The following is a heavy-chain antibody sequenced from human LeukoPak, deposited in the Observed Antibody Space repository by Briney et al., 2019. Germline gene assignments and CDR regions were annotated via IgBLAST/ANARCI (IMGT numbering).Heavy chain of an antibody. CDR1: GYTFTSYY. V-gene: IGHV1-46*01. D-gene: IGHD3-16*02. CDR2: IDPSGGST. J-gene: IGHJ5*02. CDR3: ARASLGGVIGNNENWFDP. Sequence: ASVKVSCKASGYTFTSYYMHWVRQAPGQGLEWMGIIDPSGGSTSYAQKFQGRVTMTRDMSTSTVYMELSSLRSEDTAVYYCARASLGGVIGNNENWFDPWGQGTLVTVSS.